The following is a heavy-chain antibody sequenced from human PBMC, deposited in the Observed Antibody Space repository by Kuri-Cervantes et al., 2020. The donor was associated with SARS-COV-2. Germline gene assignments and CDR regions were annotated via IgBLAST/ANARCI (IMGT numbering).Heavy chain of an antibody. CDR3: AAPGSYSYY. CDR1: GFTFSSYW. V-gene: IGHV3-43*01. CDR2: ISWDGGST. D-gene: IGHD3-10*01. J-gene: IGHJ4*02. Sequence: GESLKISCAASGFTFSSYWMSWVRQAPGKGLEWVSLISWDGGSTYYADSVKGRFTISRDNSKNSLYLQMNSLRTEDTALYYCAAPGSYSYYWGQGTLVTVSS.